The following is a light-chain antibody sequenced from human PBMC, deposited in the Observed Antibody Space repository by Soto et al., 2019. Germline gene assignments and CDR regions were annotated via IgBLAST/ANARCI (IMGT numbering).Light chain of an antibody. CDR2: GAS. CDR3: QQYGSPPHT. CDR1: QSVTSDY. Sequence: EFLLTQSPGTLSLSPGEGATLSCRASQSVTSDYLAWYQQKPGQAPRLLIYGASRRATGIPDRLSGSGSGTDFTLTISGLEPEDFAVYYCQQYGSPPHTFGGGTTVEIE. V-gene: IGKV3-20*01. J-gene: IGKJ4*01.